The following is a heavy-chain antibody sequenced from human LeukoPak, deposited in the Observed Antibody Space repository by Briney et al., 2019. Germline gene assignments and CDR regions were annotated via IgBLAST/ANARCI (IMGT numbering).Heavy chain of an antibody. V-gene: IGHV3-23*01. CDR2: ISGSGGST. D-gene: IGHD4-23*01. CDR1: GFTFSSYA. Sequence: GGSLRLSCAASGFTFSSYAMSWVRHAPGKGLVWVSAISGSGGSTYYADSVKGRFTISRDNSKNTLYLQMNSLRAEDTAVYYCAKVPSGNGVYYFAYWGQGTPVTVSS. J-gene: IGHJ4*02. CDR3: AKVPSGNGVYYFAY.